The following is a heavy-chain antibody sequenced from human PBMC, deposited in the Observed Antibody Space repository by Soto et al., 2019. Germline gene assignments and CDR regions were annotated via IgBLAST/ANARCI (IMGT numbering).Heavy chain of an antibody. V-gene: IGHV5-51*01. D-gene: IGHD1-7*01. CDR2: IYPGDSDT. CDR1: GYSFTSYW. CDR3: VRVTTSDDRGTIHGTINWVDL. J-gene: IGHJ5*02. Sequence: PGESLKISCKGSGYSFTSYWIGWVRQMPGKGLEWIGIIYPGDSDTRYSPSFQGQVTISADXSISTAYLQWSSLKASDTAMYYCVRVTTSDDRGTIHGTINWVDLGGQGT.